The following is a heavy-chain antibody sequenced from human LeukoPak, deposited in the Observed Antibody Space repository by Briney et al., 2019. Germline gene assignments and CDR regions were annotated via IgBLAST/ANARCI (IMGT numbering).Heavy chain of an antibody. D-gene: IGHD3-10*01. CDR1: GFTFSNAG. CDR2: IKTKSEGGTT. J-gene: IGHJ6*03. CDR3: TTEFKELGSFFYFYYMDV. Sequence: GGSLRLSCTASGFTFSNAGMNWVRQAPGKGLEWVGRIKTKSEGGTTDYASPAKGRFTISRDDSKNALFLQMDSLKSDDTAMYYCTTEFKELGSFFYFYYMDVWGTGTTVTISS. V-gene: IGHV3-15*01.